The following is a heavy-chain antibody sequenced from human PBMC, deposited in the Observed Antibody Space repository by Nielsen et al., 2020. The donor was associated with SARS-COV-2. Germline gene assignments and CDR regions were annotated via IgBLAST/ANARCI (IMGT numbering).Heavy chain of an antibody. V-gene: IGHV4-34*01. CDR1: GGSFSGYY. Sequence: SETLSLTCAVYGGSFSGYYWSWIRQPPGKGLEWIGEINHSGSTNYNPSLKSRVTISVDTSKNQFSLKLSSVTAADTAVYYCARAVLLWFGDGYYYYMDVWGKGTTVTVSS. CDR2: INHSGST. J-gene: IGHJ6*03. D-gene: IGHD3-10*01. CDR3: ARAVLLWFGDGYYYYMDV.